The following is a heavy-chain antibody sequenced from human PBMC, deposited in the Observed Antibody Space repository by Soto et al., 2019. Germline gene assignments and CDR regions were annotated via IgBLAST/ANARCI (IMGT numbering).Heavy chain of an antibody. V-gene: IGHV4-31*03. J-gene: IGHJ5*02. Sequence: SETPSLTCTVSGENISSGGYYWSWIRQSPGKGLEWIGYIFYSGYNYYNPSLKSRLSMSVDTSKNQFSLRLTSVTAADTAVYFCARLNPIVVVPTPMGWFDPRGQGPLVTVSS. D-gene: IGHD2-2*01. CDR3: ARLNPIVVVPTPMGWFDP. CDR1: GENISSGGYY. CDR2: IFYSGYN.